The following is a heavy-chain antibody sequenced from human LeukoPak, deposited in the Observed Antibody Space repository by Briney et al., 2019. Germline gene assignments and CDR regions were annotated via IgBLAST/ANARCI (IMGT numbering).Heavy chain of an antibody. J-gene: IGHJ4*02. Sequence: SETLSLTCTVSGGSISSYYWNWIRQPPGKGLEWIGYIYYSGSTNYNPSLKSRVTISVDTSKNQFSLNLSSVTAADTAVYYCAARCTRDGYNYFDYWGQGTLVTVSS. CDR1: GGSISSYY. V-gene: IGHV4-59*01. D-gene: IGHD5-24*01. CDR3: AARCTRDGYNYFDY. CDR2: IYYSGST.